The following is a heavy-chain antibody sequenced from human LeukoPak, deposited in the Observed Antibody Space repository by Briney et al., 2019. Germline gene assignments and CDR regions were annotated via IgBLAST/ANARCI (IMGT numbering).Heavy chain of an antibody. CDR3: ARYTMVRGFDY. Sequence: GRVTMTTDTSTSTAYMELRSLRSDDTAVYYCARYTMVRGFDYWGQGTLVTVSS. V-gene: IGHV1-18*01. D-gene: IGHD3-10*01. J-gene: IGHJ4*02.